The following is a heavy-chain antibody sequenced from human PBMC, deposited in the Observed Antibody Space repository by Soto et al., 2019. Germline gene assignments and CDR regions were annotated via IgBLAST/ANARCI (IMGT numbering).Heavy chain of an antibody. CDR1: GFTVSSNY. CDR3: ASGLYPKHAFDI. CDR2: IYSGGST. V-gene: IGHV3-66*01. D-gene: IGHD2-8*01. J-gene: IGHJ3*02. Sequence: ETLSLTCAASGFTVSSNYMSWVRQAPGKGLEWVSVIYSGGSTYYADSVKGRFTISRHNSKNTLYLQMNSLRAEDTAVYDCASGLYPKHAFDIWGQGTMVTVSS.